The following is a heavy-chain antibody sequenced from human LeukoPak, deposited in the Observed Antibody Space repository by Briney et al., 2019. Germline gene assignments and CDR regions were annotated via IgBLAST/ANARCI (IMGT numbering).Heavy chain of an antibody. Sequence: PGGSLRLSCAASGFTFSSYGMHWVRQAPGKGLEWVAVISYDGSNKYYADSVKGRFTISRDNSKNTLYLQMNSLRAKDTAVYYCAKDRNSSHFDYWGQGTLVTVSS. J-gene: IGHJ4*02. V-gene: IGHV3-30*18. CDR3: AKDRNSSHFDY. CDR1: GFTFSSYG. CDR2: ISYDGSNK. D-gene: IGHD6-13*01.